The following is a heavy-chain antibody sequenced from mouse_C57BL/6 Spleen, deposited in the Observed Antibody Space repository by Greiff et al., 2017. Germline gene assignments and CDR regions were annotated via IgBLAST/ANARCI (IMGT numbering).Heavy chain of an antibody. CDR2: ISSGSSTI. V-gene: IGHV5-17*01. J-gene: IGHJ2*01. CDR1: GFTFSDSG. CDR3: ERNYYYGSSVDY. D-gene: IGHD1-1*01. Sequence: EVKLMESGGGLVKPGGSLKLSCAASGFTFSDSGMHWVRQAPEKGLEWVAYISSGSSTIYYADTVKGRVTISRENAKNTLFLQMTSLRSEDTAMYYCERNYYYGSSVDYWGQGTTLTVSS.